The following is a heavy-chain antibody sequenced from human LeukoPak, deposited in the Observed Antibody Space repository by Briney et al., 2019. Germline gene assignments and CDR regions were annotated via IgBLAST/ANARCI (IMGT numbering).Heavy chain of an antibody. CDR2: INWNGGST. J-gene: IGHJ6*03. D-gene: IGHD2-8*01. CDR1: GFTFDDYG. Sequence: GGSLRLSCAASGFTFDDYGMSWVRQAPGKGLEWASGINWNGGSTGYAESVKSRFTISRDNANNSLYLQMNSLRAEDTAMYYCARIGYCTNGVCYSYYYYMDVWGKGTTVTVSS. CDR3: ARIGYCTNGVCYSYYYYMDV. V-gene: IGHV3-20*04.